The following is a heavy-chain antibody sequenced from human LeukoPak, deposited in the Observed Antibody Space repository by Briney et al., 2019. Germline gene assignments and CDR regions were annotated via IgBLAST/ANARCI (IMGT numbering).Heavy chain of an antibody. J-gene: IGHJ3*02. CDR2: IYYSGST. V-gene: IGHV4-31*03. D-gene: IGHD2-21*02. CDR3: AVKYCGGDCYSDAFDI. CDR1: GGSISSGGYY. Sequence: SQTLSLTCTVSGGSISSGGYYWSWIRQHPGKGLEWIGYIYYSGSTYYNPSLKSRVTISVDTSKNQFSLKLSSVTAAGTAVYYCAVKYCGGDCYSDAFDIWGQGTMVTASS.